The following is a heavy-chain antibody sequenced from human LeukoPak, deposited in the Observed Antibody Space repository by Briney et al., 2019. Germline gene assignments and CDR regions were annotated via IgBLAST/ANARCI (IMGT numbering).Heavy chain of an antibody. Sequence: GGSLRLSCAASGFTFSNAWMSGVRQAPGKGLEWVGRTKSKTDGGTTDYAAPVKGRFTISRDDSKNTLYLQMNSLKTEDTAVYYCTTDYSYYYDSSGLNFDYWGQGTLVTVSS. D-gene: IGHD3-22*01. CDR2: TKSKTDGGTT. V-gene: IGHV3-15*01. CDR1: GFTFSNAW. CDR3: TTDYSYYYDSSGLNFDY. J-gene: IGHJ4*02.